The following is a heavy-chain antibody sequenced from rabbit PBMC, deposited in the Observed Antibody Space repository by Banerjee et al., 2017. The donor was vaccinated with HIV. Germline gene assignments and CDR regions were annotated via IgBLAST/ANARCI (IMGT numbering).Heavy chain of an antibody. V-gene: IGHV1S45*01. CDR3: ARDGGGAGFAL. D-gene: IGHD3-1*01. Sequence: QEQLKETGGGLVQPGGSLTLSCTASGFSLSRNYYMSWVRQAPGKGLEWIAFIYTGSSGRTVYASWAKGRFTISKTSSTTVTLQMTSLTAADTATYFCARDGGGAGFALWGPGTLVTVS. CDR1: GFSLSRNYY. J-gene: IGHJ4*01. CDR2: IYTGSSGRT.